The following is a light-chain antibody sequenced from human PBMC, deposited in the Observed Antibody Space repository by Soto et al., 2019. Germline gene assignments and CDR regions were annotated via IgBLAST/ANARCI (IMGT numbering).Light chain of an antibody. J-gene: IGLJ2*01. CDR2: EVS. CDR3: SSYAGSSNMI. Sequence: QSALTQPPSASGSPGQSVTISCTGTSSDAGGSTYVSWYQQHPGKAPKLLIYEVSKRPSGVPDRFSGSKSGNTASLTVSGLQAEDEADYYCSSYAGSSNMIFGGGSKLTVL. V-gene: IGLV2-8*01. CDR1: SSDAGGSTY.